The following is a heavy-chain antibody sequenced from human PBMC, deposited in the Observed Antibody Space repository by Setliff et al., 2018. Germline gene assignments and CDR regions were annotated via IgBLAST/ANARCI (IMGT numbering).Heavy chain of an antibody. D-gene: IGHD2-2*01. V-gene: IGHV1-18*01. CDR3: SRLVRYCTRTSCQRLSGDDY. J-gene: IGHJ4*02. Sequence: ASVKVSCKASGYTFTDYGVTWVRQAPGQGLEWMGWISPYSGNTYYEPKFQGRITMTTDTSTTTAYMELKSLRSDDTAIYYCSRLVRYCTRTSCQRLSGDDYWGQGALVTVSS. CDR1: GYTFTDYG. CDR2: ISPYSGNT.